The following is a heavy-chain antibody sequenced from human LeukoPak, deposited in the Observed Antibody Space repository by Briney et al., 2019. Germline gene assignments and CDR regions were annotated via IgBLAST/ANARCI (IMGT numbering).Heavy chain of an antibody. J-gene: IGHJ4*02. CDR2: INPNSGGT. V-gene: IGHV1-2*02. CDR1: GYTFTGYY. Sequence: ASVKVSCKASGYTFTGYYMHWVRQAPGQGLEWMGWINPNSGGTNYAQKFQGRVTMTRDTSISTAYMELSSLRSEGTAVYSCAILGYCSSTSCYTGGYFDYWGQGTLVTVSS. CDR3: AILGYCSSTSCYTGGYFDY. D-gene: IGHD2-2*01.